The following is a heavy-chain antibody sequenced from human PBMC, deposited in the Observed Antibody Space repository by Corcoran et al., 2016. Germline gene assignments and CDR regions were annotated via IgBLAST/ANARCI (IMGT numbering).Heavy chain of an antibody. CDR2: ISYDGSNK. CDR3: AKDSRPDYYDSSGLVH. D-gene: IGHD3-22*01. CDR1: GFTFSSYG. Sequence: QVQLVESGGGVVQPGRSLRLSCAASGFTFSSYGMHWVGRAPGKGLEGGAVISYDGSNKYYADSVKGGFTISRDNSKNTLYRQMNSLRAEDTAVYYCAKDSRPDYYDSSGLVHWGQGTLVTVSS. J-gene: IGHJ4*02. V-gene: IGHV3-30*18.